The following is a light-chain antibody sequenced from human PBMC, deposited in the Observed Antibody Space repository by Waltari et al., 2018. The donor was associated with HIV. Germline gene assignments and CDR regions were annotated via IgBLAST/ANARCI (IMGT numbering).Light chain of an antibody. CDR1: QSISTY. V-gene: IGKV1-39*01. Sequence: DIQMTQSPSSLSASVGDRVTITCRAGQSISTYLNWFQQKPGKAPNLLISAASGLQSGVPSRFIGSGSGTDFTLTSSGLQPEDFATYYCQQTYSAPLTFGGGTKVEI. J-gene: IGKJ4*01. CDR3: QQTYSAPLT. CDR2: AAS.